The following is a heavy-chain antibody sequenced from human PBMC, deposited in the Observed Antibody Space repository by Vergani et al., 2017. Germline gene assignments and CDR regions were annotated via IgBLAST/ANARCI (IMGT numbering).Heavy chain of an antibody. J-gene: IGHJ4*02. V-gene: IGHV5-51*01. CDR3: ARPGSGSYYNDYFDY. CDR2: IYPGDSDT. Sequence: EVQLVQSGAEVKKPGESLKISCKGSGYSFTSYWIGWVRQMPGKGLEWKGIIYPGDSDTRYSPSFQGQVTISADKSLSTSYLQWSSLKASETAMYYCARPGSGSYYNDYFDYWGQGTLVTVSS. CDR1: GYSFTSYW. D-gene: IGHD3-10*01.